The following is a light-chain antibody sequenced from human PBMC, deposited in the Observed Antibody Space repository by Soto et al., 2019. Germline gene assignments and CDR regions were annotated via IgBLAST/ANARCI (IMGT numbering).Light chain of an antibody. CDR2: GAS. CDR1: ESVNSNY. Sequence: EIVLTQSPGTLSLSPGERATLSCRASESVNSNYLAWYQQKPGQSPRVLIYGASSRATGIPDRFSGSGSGTDFTLTISRLEPEDFAVYYCQQYDNSPLTFGQGTKVEIK. J-gene: IGKJ1*01. CDR3: QQYDNSPLT. V-gene: IGKV3-20*01.